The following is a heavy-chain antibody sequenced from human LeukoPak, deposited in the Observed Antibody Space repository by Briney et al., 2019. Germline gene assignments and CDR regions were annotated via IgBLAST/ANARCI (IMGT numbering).Heavy chain of an antibody. D-gene: IGHD1-1*01. CDR3: AKAETMTQRGYFDY. CDR1: GFIFSNYG. Sequence: GSLRLSCAASGFIFSNYGMHWVRQAPGKGLEWVAVVSYDGSNKYYADSVKGRFTISRDNSKNTLSLRMSSLRAEDTAVYYCAKAETMTQRGYFDYWGQGTLVTVSS. V-gene: IGHV3-30*18. J-gene: IGHJ4*02. CDR2: VSYDGSNK.